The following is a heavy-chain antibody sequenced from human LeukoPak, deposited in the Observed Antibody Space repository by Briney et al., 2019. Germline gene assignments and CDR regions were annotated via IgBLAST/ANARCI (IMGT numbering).Heavy chain of an antibody. CDR1: GFTFSSYS. V-gene: IGHV3-21*01. D-gene: IGHD3-10*01. J-gene: IGHJ3*02. Sequence: GGSLRLSCAASGFTFSSYSMNWVRQAPGKGLEWVSSISSSSSYIYYADSVKGRFTISRDNAKNSLYLQMNSLRAEDTAVYYCARDYYGSGSYPYGAFDIWGQGTMVTVSS. CDR3: ARDYYGSGSYPYGAFDI. CDR2: ISSSSSYI.